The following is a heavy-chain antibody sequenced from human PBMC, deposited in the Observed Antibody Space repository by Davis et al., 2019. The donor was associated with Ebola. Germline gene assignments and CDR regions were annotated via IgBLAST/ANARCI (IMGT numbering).Heavy chain of an antibody. Sequence: SVKVSCKASGGTFSSYAISWVRQAPGQGLEWMGGIIPILGIANYAQKFQGRVTITADKSTSTAYMELSSLRSEDTAVYYCATNGGGGIAAAGPTDCWGQGTLVTVSS. D-gene: IGHD6-13*01. CDR1: GGTFSSYA. CDR3: ATNGGGGIAAAGPTDC. J-gene: IGHJ4*02. V-gene: IGHV1-69*10. CDR2: IIPILGIA.